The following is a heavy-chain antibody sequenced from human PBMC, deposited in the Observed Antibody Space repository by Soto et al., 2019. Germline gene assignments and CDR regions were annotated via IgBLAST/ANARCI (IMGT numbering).Heavy chain of an antibody. CDR2: LIPLLGIP. CDR1: GGTFTDFT. D-gene: IGHD2-8*01. J-gene: IGHJ4*02. Sequence: QVLLVQSGAEVRKPESSVRVSCKASGGTFTDFTISWLRQIPGQGLEWMGRLIPLLGIPTYAQRFQGRLTITADKTTGTSYMELRSLTSDDTAVYYCAREGVHQLFYRFDLWGQGTLVAVSS. V-gene: IGHV1-69*02. CDR3: AREGVHQLFYRFDL.